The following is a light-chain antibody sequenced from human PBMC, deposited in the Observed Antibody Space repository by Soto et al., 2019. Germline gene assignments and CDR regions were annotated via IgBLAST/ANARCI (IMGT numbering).Light chain of an antibody. CDR1: KSNVGRNY. Sequence: QSVLTQPPSVSAAPGQTVTVSCSGNKSNVGRNYVSWYQQFPGTAPRLLIYDTNKRPSGIPGRFSGSKSGTSATLGITGLQTGDEAIYYCGTWDSRLSGVLVGGGTKLTVL. V-gene: IGLV1-51*01. CDR2: DTN. CDR3: GTWDSRLSGVL. J-gene: IGLJ2*01.